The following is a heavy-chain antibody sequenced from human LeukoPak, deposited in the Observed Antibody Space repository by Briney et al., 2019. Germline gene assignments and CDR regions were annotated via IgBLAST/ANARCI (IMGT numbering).Heavy chain of an antibody. CDR2: LSYDGSNK. CDR3: AKDQKYGDYGDNFDY. J-gene: IGHJ4*02. V-gene: IGHV3-30*09. CDR1: GFTFTDYT. D-gene: IGHD4-17*01. Sequence: GGSLRLSCAASGFTFTDYTMHWVRQAPGKGLEWVAILSYDGSNKYYADSVKGRFAISRDNSKDTLYLQMNSLRAEDTAVYYCAKDQKYGDYGDNFDYWGQGTLVTVSS.